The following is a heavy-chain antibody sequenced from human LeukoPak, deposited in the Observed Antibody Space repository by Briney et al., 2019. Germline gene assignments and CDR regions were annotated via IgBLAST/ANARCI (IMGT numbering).Heavy chain of an antibody. CDR2: FDPEDGET. CDR1: GYTLTELS. Sequence: ASVKVSCKVSGYTLTELSMHWVRQAPGKGLEWMGGFDPEDGETIYAQKFQGRVTMTEDTSTDTAYMELSSLRSEDTAVYYCATWGRRYCSSTSCPFDYWGQGTLVTVSS. J-gene: IGHJ4*02. CDR3: ATWGRRYCSSTSCPFDY. D-gene: IGHD2-2*01. V-gene: IGHV1-24*01.